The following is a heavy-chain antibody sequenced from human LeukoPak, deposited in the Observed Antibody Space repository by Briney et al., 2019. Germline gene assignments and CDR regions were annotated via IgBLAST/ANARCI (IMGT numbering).Heavy chain of an antibody. CDR3: ARTHYYGSGNYYLNWFDP. V-gene: IGHV4-59*08. Sequence: PSETLSLTCTVSGGSISNYYWSWIRQPPGKGLEWIAYINYSGSTNYNPSLKSRVTISVDTSKNQFSLKLSSVTAADTAVYYCARTHYYGSGNYYLNWFDPWGQGTLVTVSS. D-gene: IGHD3-10*01. CDR2: INYSGST. CDR1: GGSISNYY. J-gene: IGHJ5*02.